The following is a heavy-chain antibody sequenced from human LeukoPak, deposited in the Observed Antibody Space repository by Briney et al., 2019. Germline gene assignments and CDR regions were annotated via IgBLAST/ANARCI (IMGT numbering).Heavy chain of an antibody. V-gene: IGHV4-30-2*01. CDR1: GGSISSGGYY. Sequence: SETLSLTCTVSGGSISSGGYYWSWMRQPPGKGLEWIGYIYHSGSTYYNPSLKSRVTISVDRSTNQFSLKLSSVTAADTAVYYCARDYWSGYWDYWGQGTLVTVSS. D-gene: IGHD3-3*01. CDR3: ARDYWSGYWDY. J-gene: IGHJ4*02. CDR2: IYHSGST.